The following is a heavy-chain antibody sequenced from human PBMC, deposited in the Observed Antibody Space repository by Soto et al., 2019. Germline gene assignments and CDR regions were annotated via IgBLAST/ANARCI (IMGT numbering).Heavy chain of an antibody. CDR2: ISYDGTNK. D-gene: IGHD1-26*01. V-gene: IGHV3-30*18. CDR1: GFIFSSYG. Sequence: QVQLVESGGGVVQPGRSLRLSCVASGFIFSSYGMHWVRQAPGKGLEWVAVISYDGTNKYYADSVKGRFTISRDNSKNTLYLQLNSLRADDTAVYYCAKGEEDYPFDYWGQGTLVTVSS. J-gene: IGHJ4*02. CDR3: AKGEEDYPFDY.